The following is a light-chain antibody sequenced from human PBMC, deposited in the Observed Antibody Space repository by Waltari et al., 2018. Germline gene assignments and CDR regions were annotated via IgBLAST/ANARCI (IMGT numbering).Light chain of an antibody. CDR3: QQHNSNPLT. V-gene: IGKV1-16*01. CDR1: RPISVY. J-gene: IGKJ4*01. Sequence: DIQMTQSPSSISASVGNRVTSTCRASRPISVYLVWYQQKPGKVPSLLVHPASTLQSGVPSRFSASGSPSGTDFTLTISSLQPEDFATYYCQQHNSNPLTFGGGTKVEMK. CDR2: PAS.